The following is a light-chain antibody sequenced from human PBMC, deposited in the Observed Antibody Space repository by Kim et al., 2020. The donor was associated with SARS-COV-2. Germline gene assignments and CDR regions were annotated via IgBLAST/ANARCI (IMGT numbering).Light chain of an antibody. V-gene: IGLV3-9*01. CDR1: NIGSKS. J-gene: IGLJ1*01. CDR2: RDS. Sequence: SYELTQPLSVSVALGQTARITCGGNNIGSKSVHWYQQKPGQAPVLVIYRDSNRPSGIPERFSGSNSGNTATLTISRAQAGDESDYYCQVWDSRTGVFGTGTKVTVL. CDR3: QVWDSRTGV.